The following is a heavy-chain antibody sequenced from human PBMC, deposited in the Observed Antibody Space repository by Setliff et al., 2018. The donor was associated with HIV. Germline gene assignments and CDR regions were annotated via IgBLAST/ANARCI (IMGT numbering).Heavy chain of an antibody. CDR2: LVGFDSSN. CDR3: ARDPPQSGYHMDV. Sequence: GGSLRLSCAASGFTLSDSNMGWIRQAPGKGLEWISYLVGFDSSNFYADSVKGRFTISRDNTKNSLYLQMNSLRAEDSAVYYCARDPPQSGYHMDVWGKGTTVTVSS. CDR1: GFTLSDSN. J-gene: IGHJ6*03. V-gene: IGHV3-11*01.